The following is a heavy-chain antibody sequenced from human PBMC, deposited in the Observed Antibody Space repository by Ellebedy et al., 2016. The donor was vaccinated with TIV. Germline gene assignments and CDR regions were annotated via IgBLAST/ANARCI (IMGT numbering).Heavy chain of an antibody. J-gene: IGHJ4*02. V-gene: IGHV1-46*01. CDR2: INPASGNS. CDR3: ARGDNYYYDSSGYYYNY. CDR1: GYTFTSYF. Sequence: ASVKVSCKASGYTFTSYFLYWVRQAPGQGLEWMGMINPASGNSNYAQKFQGRVAMTSDTSTNTVYMELSSLRSEDTAVYYCARGDNYYYDSSGYYYNYWGQGTLVTVSS. D-gene: IGHD3-22*01.